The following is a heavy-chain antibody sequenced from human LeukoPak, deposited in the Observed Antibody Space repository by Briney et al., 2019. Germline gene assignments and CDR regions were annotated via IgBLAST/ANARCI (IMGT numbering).Heavy chain of an antibody. V-gene: IGHV4-34*01. CDR3: ARGGDGDYSNDDFDY. CDR2: INHSGST. D-gene: IGHD4-11*01. J-gene: IGHJ4*02. Sequence: SETLSLTCAVYGGSFSSYYWSWIRQPPGKGRDWIGEINHSGSTNYNPSLKSRVTISVDTSKNQFSLKLSSVTAADTAVYYCARGGDGDYSNDDFDYWGQGTLVTVSS. CDR1: GGSFSSYY.